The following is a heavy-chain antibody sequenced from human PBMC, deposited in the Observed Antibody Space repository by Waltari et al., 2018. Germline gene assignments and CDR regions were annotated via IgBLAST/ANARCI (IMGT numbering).Heavy chain of an antibody. CDR2: ISSSSSTI. CDR1: GFTFSSHN. V-gene: IGHV3-48*04. D-gene: IGHD4-17*01. Sequence: EVQLVESGGGLVQPGGSLRLSCAASGFTFSSHNMNWVRQAPGKGLEWVSYISSSSSTIYYADSVKGRFTISRDNAKNSLYLQMNSLRAEDTAVYYCARSRTTVATHFDYWGQGTLVTVSS. CDR3: ARSRTTVATHFDY. J-gene: IGHJ4*02.